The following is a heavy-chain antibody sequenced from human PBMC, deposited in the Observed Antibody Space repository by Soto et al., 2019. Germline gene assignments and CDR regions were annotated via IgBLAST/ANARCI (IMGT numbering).Heavy chain of an antibody. V-gene: IGHV5-51*01. J-gene: IGHJ3*02. CDR1: GYSFTSYW. CDR2: IYPGDSDT. D-gene: IGHD6-13*01. CDR3: ARPSGYSSSWYSAFDI. Sequence: LGESLKISCKGSGYSFTSYWIGWVRQMPGKGLEWMGIIYPGDSDTRYSPSFQGQVTISADKSISTAYLQWSSLKASDTAMYYCARPSGYSSSWYSAFDIWGQGTMVTVSS.